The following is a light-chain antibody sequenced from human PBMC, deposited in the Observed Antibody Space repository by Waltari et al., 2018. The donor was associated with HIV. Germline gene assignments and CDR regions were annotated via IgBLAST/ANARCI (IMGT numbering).Light chain of an antibody. CDR3: AAWDGSLGGWV. V-gene: IGLV1-47*01. Sequence: QSVLTQPPSASGTPGQRVTISCSGSSSNIGINDVSWYQHRPGTAPKLLIFTNKPLPSWAPDRFSASKPGAAASRAIRALQSDEGADYYCAAWDGSLGGWVFGGGTKLTV. J-gene: IGLJ3*02. CDR1: SSNIGIND. CDR2: TNK.